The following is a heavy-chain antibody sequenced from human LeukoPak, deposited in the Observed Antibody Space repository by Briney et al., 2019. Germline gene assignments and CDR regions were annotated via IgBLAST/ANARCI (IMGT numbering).Heavy chain of an antibody. CDR2: ISSSGSTI. CDR1: GFTFSSYE. CDR3: ARAGETSNWGVLI. J-gene: IGHJ4*02. V-gene: IGHV3-48*03. Sequence: PGGSLRLSCAASGFTFSSYEMNWVRQAPGKGLEWVSYISSSGSTIYYADSVKGRFTISRDNAKNSLYLQMNSLRAEDTAVYYCARAGETSNWGVLIWGQGTLVTVSS. D-gene: IGHD7-27*01.